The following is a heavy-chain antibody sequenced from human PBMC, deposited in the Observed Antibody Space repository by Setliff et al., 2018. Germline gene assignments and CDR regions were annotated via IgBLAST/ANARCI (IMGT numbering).Heavy chain of an antibody. CDR3: AGTYYNFWSALDYYYYGMDV. CDR2: IIPIFGTA. CDR1: GATFSSYA. J-gene: IGHJ6*02. D-gene: IGHD3-3*01. Sequence: SVKVSCKASGATFSSYAISWVRQAPGQGLEWMGRIIPIFGTANYAQKFQGRVTITADKSTSTAYMELSSLRSEDTAVYYCAGTYYNFWSALDYYYYGMDVWGQGATVTVSS. V-gene: IGHV1-69*06.